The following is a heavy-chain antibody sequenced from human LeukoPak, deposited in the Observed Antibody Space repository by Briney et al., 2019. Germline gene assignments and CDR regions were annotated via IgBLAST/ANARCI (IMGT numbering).Heavy chain of an antibody. D-gene: IGHD4-17*01. J-gene: IGHJ3*02. V-gene: IGHV4-59*01. Sequence: SETLSLTCTVSGGSISSYYWSWIRQPPGKGLEWIGYIYYSGSTNYNPSLKSRVTISVDTSKNQFSLKLSSVTAADTAVYYCARYTVTTGAFDIWGQGTVVTVSS. CDR3: ARYTVTTGAFDI. CDR2: IYYSGST. CDR1: GGSISSYY.